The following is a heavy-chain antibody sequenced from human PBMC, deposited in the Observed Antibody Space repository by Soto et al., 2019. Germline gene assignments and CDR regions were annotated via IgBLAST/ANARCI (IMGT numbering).Heavy chain of an antibody. CDR1: GYSFTSYW. CDR3: ARSAPCSSGWYAYYYYGMDV. Sequence: PGESLKISCKGSGYSFTSYWIGWVRQMPGKGLEWMGIIYPGDSDTRYSPSFQGQVTISADKSISTAYLQWSSLKASDTAMYYCARSAPCSSGWYAYYYYGMDVWGQGTTVTVSS. CDR2: IYPGDSDT. D-gene: IGHD6-19*01. V-gene: IGHV5-51*01. J-gene: IGHJ6*02.